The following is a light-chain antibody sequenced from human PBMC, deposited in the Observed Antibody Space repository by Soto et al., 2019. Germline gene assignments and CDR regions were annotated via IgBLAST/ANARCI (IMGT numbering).Light chain of an antibody. CDR3: CSCASRGTCG. Sequence: QSVLTQPASLSGSPGQSITISCTGTSSDVGSYNLVSWYQHHPGKAPKLLIYAATTRASEVSSRFSGSKSGNTASLTFSGLQADDETDYYCCSCASRGTCGFGTGTKVTVL. V-gene: IGLV2-23*01. CDR1: SSDVGSYNL. J-gene: IGLJ1*01. CDR2: AAT.